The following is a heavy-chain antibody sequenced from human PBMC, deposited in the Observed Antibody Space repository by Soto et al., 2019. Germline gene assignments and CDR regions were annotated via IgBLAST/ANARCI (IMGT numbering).Heavy chain of an antibody. J-gene: IGHJ6*02. CDR3: ARGGPDAYDFWSGLSMDV. Sequence: GASVKVSCKASGYTFTSYAMHWVRQAPGQRLEWMGWINAGNGNTKYSQKFQGRVTITRDTSASTAYMELSSLRSEDTAVYYCARGGPDAYDFWSGLSMDVWGQGTTVTV. CDR1: GYTFTSYA. CDR2: INAGNGNT. V-gene: IGHV1-3*01. D-gene: IGHD3-3*01.